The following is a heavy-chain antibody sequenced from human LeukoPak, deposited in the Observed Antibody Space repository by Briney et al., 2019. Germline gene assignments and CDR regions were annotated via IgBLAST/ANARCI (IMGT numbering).Heavy chain of an antibody. CDR2: IRSKAYGVTT. J-gene: IGHJ4*02. CDR3: ARGHSRLPYFWSGY. CDR1: GFTFGDYA. D-gene: IGHD3-3*01. Sequence: GRSLRLSCTASGFTFGDYAMSWVRRAPGKGLEWVSFIRSKAYGVTTEYAASVKGRFTISRDDSKSIAYLQMNSLRAEDTAVYYCARGHSRLPYFWSGYWGQGTLVTVSS. V-gene: IGHV3-49*04.